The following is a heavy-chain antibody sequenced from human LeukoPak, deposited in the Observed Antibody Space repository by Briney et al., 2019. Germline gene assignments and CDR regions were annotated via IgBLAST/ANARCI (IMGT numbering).Heavy chain of an antibody. D-gene: IGHD6-6*01. V-gene: IGHV3-30*02. J-gene: IGHJ4*02. Sequence: GGSLRLSCAASGFTFRNLGMHWVRQAPGKGLEWVAFVENDGGTKYYADSVKGRFTISRDYSKNTLYLQMNSLRAEDTAVYYCAKDGMYSSSSSYYFDYWGQGTLVTVSS. CDR3: AKDGMYSSSSSYYFDY. CDR1: GFTFRNLG. CDR2: VENDGGTK.